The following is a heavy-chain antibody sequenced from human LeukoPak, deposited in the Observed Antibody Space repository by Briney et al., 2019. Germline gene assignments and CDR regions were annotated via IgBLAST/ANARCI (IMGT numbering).Heavy chain of an antibody. CDR1: GFTFSSYS. CDR3: ARETRVRTMDY. CDR2: ISSSSSYI. D-gene: IGHD1-1*01. J-gene: IGHJ4*02. Sequence: GGSLRLSCAASGFTFSSYSMNWVRQAPGKGLEWVSSISSSSSYIYYADSVKGRFTISRDNAKNSLYLQMNSLRAEDTAVYYCARETRVRTMDYWGQGTLVTVSS. V-gene: IGHV3-21*01.